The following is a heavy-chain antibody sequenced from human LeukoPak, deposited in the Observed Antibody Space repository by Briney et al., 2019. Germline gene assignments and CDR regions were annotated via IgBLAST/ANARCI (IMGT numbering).Heavy chain of an antibody. Sequence: GGSLRLSCAASGFTVSSNYMSWVRQAPGKGLEWVSVIYSGGSTYYADSVKGRFTISRDNSKNTLYLQMNSLRAEDTAVYYCAKAFSTVVTLDAFDIWGQGTMVTVSS. CDR2: IYSGGST. CDR3: AKAFSTVVTLDAFDI. V-gene: IGHV3-53*01. CDR1: GFTVSSNY. D-gene: IGHD4-23*01. J-gene: IGHJ3*02.